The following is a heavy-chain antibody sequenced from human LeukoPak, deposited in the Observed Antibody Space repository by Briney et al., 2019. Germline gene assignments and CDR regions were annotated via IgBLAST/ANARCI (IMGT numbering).Heavy chain of an antibody. V-gene: IGHV4-59*08. CDR1: GGSISSYY. CDR2: IYYSGST. D-gene: IGHD6-13*01. Sequence: SETLSHTCTVSGGSISSYYWSWIRQPPGKGLEWIGYIYYSGSTNYNPSLKSRVTISVDTSKNQLSLKLSSVTAADTAVYYCARRGSSWRFDYWGQGTLVTVSS. CDR3: ARRGSSWRFDY. J-gene: IGHJ4*02.